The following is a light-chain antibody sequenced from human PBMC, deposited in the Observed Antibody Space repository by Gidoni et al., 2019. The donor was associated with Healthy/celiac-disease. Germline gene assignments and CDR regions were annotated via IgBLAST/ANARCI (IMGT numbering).Light chain of an antibody. CDR1: TSNIGAGYD. CDR2: GNS. V-gene: IGLV1-40*01. Sequence: QSVLTQPPSVSGAPGQRVTISCTGSTSNIGAGYDVHWYQQLPGTAPKLLIYGNSNRPSGVPDRLSGSKSGTSASLAITGLQDEDEADYYCQSYDSSLSGGVFGGGTKLTVL. CDR3: QSYDSSLSGGV. J-gene: IGLJ3*02.